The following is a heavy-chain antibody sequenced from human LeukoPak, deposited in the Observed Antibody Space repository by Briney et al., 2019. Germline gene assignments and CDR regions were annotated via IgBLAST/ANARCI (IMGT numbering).Heavy chain of an antibody. J-gene: IGHJ6*02. D-gene: IGHD3-3*01. V-gene: IGHV4-39*07. CDR3: ARTWSGYSYYYYGMDV. Sequence: PSETLSVTCTVSGGSISSSSYYWGWLRQPPGKGLEWIGSIYYSGSTNYNPSLKSRVTMSVDTSKNQFSLKLSSVTAADTAVYYCARTWSGYSYYYYGMDVWGQGTTVTVSS. CDR2: IYYSGST. CDR1: GGSISSSSYY.